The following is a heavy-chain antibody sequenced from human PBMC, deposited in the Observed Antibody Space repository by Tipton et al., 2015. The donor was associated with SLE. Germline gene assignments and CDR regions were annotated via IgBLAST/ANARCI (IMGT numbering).Heavy chain of an antibody. CDR2: IHYSGST. V-gene: IGHV4-31*03. CDR3: ARDVMRSMWFGELSS. D-gene: IGHD3-10*01. J-gene: IGHJ5*02. Sequence: LRLSCSVSGGSISSDAYYWTWIRQLPGKGLEWIGYIHYSGSTYYNPSLTSRLTISVDTSKNQFSLRLNSVTAADTAVYYCARDVMRSMWFGELSSWGQGALVTVSS. CDR1: GGSISSDAYY.